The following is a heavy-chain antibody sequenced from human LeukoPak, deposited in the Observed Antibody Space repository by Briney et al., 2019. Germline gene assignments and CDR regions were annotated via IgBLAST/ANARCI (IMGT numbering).Heavy chain of an antibody. J-gene: IGHJ3*02. CDR1: GYTFTSYG. D-gene: IGHD2-2*01. CDR2: ISAYNGNT. V-gene: IGHV1-18*01. Sequence: ASVRVSCKASGYTFTSYGISWVRQAPGQGLEWMGWISAYNGNTNYAQKLQGRVTMTTDTSTSTAYMELRSLRSDDTAVYYCARVICSSTSCYVSWTLLTGAGAFDIWGQGTMVTVSS. CDR3: ARVICSSTSCYVSWTLLTGAGAFDI.